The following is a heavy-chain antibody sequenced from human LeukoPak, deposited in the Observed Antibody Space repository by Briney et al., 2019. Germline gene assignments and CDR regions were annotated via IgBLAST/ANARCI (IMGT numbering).Heavy chain of an antibody. CDR3: ATRGGLLVRGAPLRSGY. CDR1: GFTFSSYA. J-gene: IGHJ4*02. CDR2: ISGSGGST. V-gene: IGHV3-23*01. D-gene: IGHD3-10*01. Sequence: GGSLRLSCAASGFTFSSYAMSWVRQAPGKGLEWVSAISGSGGSTYYADSVKGRFTISRDNSKNTLYLQMNSLRAEDTAVYYCATRGGLLVRGAPLRSGYWGQGTLVTVSS.